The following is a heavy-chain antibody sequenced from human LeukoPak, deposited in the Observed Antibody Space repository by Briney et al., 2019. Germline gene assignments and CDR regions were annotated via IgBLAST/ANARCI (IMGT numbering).Heavy chain of an antibody. CDR3: GRRSYGYYCYFDY. J-gene: IGHJ4*02. CDR2: IYPGDSGT. CDR1: AYSFTSYW. Sequence: GSSLKISCNGFAYSFTSYWIGWLRQMPGKALEWMGIIYPGDSGTRYSPSFQGQVTISADKSISTAYLQWSSLEASDTAMYYCGRRSYGYYCYFDYWGQGTLVTVSS. V-gene: IGHV5-51*01. D-gene: IGHD4-17*01.